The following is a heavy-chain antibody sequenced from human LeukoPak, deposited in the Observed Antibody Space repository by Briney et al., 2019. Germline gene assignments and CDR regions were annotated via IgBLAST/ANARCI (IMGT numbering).Heavy chain of an antibody. CDR2: ISSSGSTI. CDR1: GFTFSDYY. V-gene: IGHV3-11*01. CDR3: ARDPQRSRAVGDDY. D-gene: IGHD3-10*01. J-gene: IGHJ4*02. Sequence: GGSLRLSCAASGFTFSDYYMSWIRQAPGKGLEWVPYISSSGSTIYYADSVKGRFTISRDNAKNSLYLQMNSLRAEDTAVYYCARDPQRSRAVGDDYWGQGTLVTVSS.